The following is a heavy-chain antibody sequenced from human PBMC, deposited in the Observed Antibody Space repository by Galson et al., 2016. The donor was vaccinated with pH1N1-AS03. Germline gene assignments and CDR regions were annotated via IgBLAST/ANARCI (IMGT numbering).Heavy chain of an antibody. D-gene: IGHD5-24*01. CDR3: VRDGTMAIIDY. J-gene: IGHJ4*02. Sequence: SLRLSCAASGFTLSSYWMHWVRQAPGKGLVWVSRINSDGSSTIYADSVKGRFPISRDNAKNTLHLQMNSRRAEDTAVYYCVRDGTMAIIDYWGQGTLVTVSS. CDR1: GFTLSSYW. CDR2: INSDGSST. V-gene: IGHV3-74*01.